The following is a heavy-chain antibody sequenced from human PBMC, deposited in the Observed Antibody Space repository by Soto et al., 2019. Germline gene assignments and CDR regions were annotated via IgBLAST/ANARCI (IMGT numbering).Heavy chain of an antibody. J-gene: IGHJ4*02. CDR3: AKEAVAAPWDLRFDY. CDR2: ISYDGSNK. V-gene: IGHV3-30*18. D-gene: IGHD6-19*01. CDR1: GFTFSSYG. Sequence: QVQLVESGGGVVQPGRSLRLSCAASGFTFSSYGMHWVRQAPGKGLEWVAVISYDGSNKYYADSVKGRFTISRDNFKNKLYLLMNSLRADDTAVYYCAKEAVAAPWDLRFDYWGQGALVTVSS.